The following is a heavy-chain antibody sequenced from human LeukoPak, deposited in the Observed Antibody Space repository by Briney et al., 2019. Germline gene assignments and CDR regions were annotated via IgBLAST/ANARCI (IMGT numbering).Heavy chain of an antibody. CDR2: IYPGDSDT. CDR3: ARKGTEYYYGMDV. Sequence: GESLQISCKGSGYSFTSYWIGWVRQMPGKGLEWMGIIYPGDSDTRYSPSFQGQVTISADKSISTAYLQWSSLKASDTAMYYCARKGTEYYYGMDVWGQGTTVTVSS. J-gene: IGHJ6*02. D-gene: IGHD1-14*01. V-gene: IGHV5-51*01. CDR1: GYSFTSYW.